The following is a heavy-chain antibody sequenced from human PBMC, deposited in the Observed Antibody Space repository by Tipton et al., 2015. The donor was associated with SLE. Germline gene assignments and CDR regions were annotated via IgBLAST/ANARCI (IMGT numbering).Heavy chain of an antibody. V-gene: IGHV4-31*03. D-gene: IGHD4-17*01. CDR1: GGSISGGRYY. J-gene: IGHJ4*02. Sequence: TLSLTCTVSGGSISGGRYYCSWIRQHPGKGLEWIGCIYYSGSTYYNPSLESRVTISIDTSKNQFSLKLSSVTAADTAVYYCAKGRQKNYADHAYWGQGTLVTVSS. CDR3: AKGRQKNYADHAY. CDR2: IYYSGST.